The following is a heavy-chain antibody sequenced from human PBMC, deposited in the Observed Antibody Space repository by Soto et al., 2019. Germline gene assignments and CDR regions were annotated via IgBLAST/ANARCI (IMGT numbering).Heavy chain of an antibody. V-gene: IGHV3-33*01. CDR3: ARDYYGSGSYYRGIRYYYYYMDV. D-gene: IGHD3-10*01. Sequence: GGSLRLSCAASGFTFSSYGTHWVRQAQGKGLEWVAVIWYDGSNKYYADSVKGRFTISRDNSKNTLYLQMNSLRAEDTAVYYCARDYYGSGSYYRGIRYYYYYMDVWGKGTTVTVSS. J-gene: IGHJ6*03. CDR2: IWYDGSNK. CDR1: GFTFSSYG.